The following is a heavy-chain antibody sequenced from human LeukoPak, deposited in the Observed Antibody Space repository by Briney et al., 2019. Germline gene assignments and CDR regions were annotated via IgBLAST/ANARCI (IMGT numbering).Heavy chain of an antibody. Sequence: ALETLSLTCTVSGGSISSSSYYWGWIRQPPGKGLEWIGSIYYSGSTYYNPSLKSRVTISVDTSKNQFSLKLSSVTAADTAVYYCARSITMIVVVINGFDPWGQGTLVTVSS. V-gene: IGHV4-39*01. CDR1: GGSISSSSYY. CDR2: IYYSGST. CDR3: ARSITMIVVVINGFDP. D-gene: IGHD3-22*01. J-gene: IGHJ5*02.